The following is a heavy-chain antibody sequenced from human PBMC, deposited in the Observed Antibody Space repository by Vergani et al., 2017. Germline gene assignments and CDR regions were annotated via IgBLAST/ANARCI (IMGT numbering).Heavy chain of an antibody. Sequence: QVQILQSGGGVFQPVGSLRLSCTLSGYTLNTYSIYCVRQAPGKGLGWVSFIRYDGSSEYYGDSVKGRFTISRDKSQNTVNLQMNSLRTEATAIYFCAKEGGGYCSGGTCYPEYWGQGTLVIVSS. CDR1: GYTLNTYS. J-gene: IGHJ4*02. D-gene: IGHD2-15*01. CDR2: IRYDGSSE. CDR3: AKEGGGYCSGGTCYPEY. V-gene: IGHV3-30*02.